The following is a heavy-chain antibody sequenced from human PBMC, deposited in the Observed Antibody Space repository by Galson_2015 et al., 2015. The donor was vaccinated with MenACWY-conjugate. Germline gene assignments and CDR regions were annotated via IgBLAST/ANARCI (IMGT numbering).Heavy chain of an antibody. V-gene: IGHV3-74*01. Sequence: SLGLSCAASGFTFSSYWMYWVRQAPGKGLVWVAHINRDDSTINYAESVKGRFTISRDNAKNMLYLQMNSLRVEDTAVYYCARDPERGDGYVLDYWGQGTLVTVSS. CDR3: ARDPERGDGYVLDY. CDR1: GFTFSSYW. CDR2: INRDDSTI. J-gene: IGHJ4*02. D-gene: IGHD5-24*01.